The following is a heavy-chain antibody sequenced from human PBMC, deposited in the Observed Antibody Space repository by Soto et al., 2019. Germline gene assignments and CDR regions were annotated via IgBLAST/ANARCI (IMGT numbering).Heavy chain of an antibody. CDR2: IWYDGSNK. Sequence: GGSLRLSCAASGFTFSSYGMHWVRQAPGKGLEWVAVIWYDGSNKYYADSVKGRFTISRDNSKNMLYLQMNSLRAEDTAVYYCARDLSGYDLGYYYGMDVWGQGTTVTVSS. J-gene: IGHJ6*02. D-gene: IGHD5-12*01. V-gene: IGHV3-33*01. CDR1: GFTFSSYG. CDR3: ARDLSGYDLGYYYGMDV.